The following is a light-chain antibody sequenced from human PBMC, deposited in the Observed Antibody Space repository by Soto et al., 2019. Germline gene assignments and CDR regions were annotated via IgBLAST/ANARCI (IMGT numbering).Light chain of an antibody. V-gene: IGKV1-5*01. Sequence: DIQMTKSPSTLSASVGDRVTITCRASQSISSWLAWYQQKPGMAPKLLIYDASTLEGGVPARFRGSGEGTEVTLTITSLQHDDFATYCCQQGFPFGPGTKVGIK. CDR1: QSISSW. J-gene: IGKJ3*01. CDR3: QQGFP. CDR2: DAS.